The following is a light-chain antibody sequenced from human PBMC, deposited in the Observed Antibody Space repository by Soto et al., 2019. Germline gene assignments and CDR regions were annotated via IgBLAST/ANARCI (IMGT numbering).Light chain of an antibody. J-gene: IGKJ5*01. CDR1: QTISSL. CDR2: KAS. V-gene: IGKV1-5*03. CDR3: QPYNSYPLN. Sequence: DIQMTQSPSTLSASAGDRVTITFSASQTISSLLAWYQQKPGRAPTLLIYKASTLESGVPSRFSVSGPWTAFTLTNSSLQPDDFATDYCQPYNSYPLNFGQGTRLESK.